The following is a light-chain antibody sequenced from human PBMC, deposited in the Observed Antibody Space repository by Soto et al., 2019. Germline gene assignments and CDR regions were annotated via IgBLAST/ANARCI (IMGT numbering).Light chain of an antibody. CDR2: DVN. CDR1: SSDVGGYNY. Sequence: QSALTQPASVSGSPGQSLTISCTGTSSDVGGYNYVSWYQQHPGKAPKLIIYDVNNRPSGVSNRFSASKSGITASLTISGLQAEDEADYFCSSYTSTTTVFGGGTKLTVL. V-gene: IGLV2-14*01. CDR3: SSYTSTTTV. J-gene: IGLJ2*01.